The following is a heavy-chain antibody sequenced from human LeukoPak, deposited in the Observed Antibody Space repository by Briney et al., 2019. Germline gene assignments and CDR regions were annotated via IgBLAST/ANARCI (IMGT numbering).Heavy chain of an antibody. Sequence: ASVKVSYKASGGTFSSYAISWVRQAPGQGLEWMGGIIPIFGTANYAQKFQGRVTITADESTSTAYMELSSLRSEDTAVYYCAREEYCSGGSCSTFDYWGQGTLVTVSS. D-gene: IGHD2-15*01. CDR1: GGTFSSYA. CDR3: AREEYCSGGSCSTFDY. V-gene: IGHV1-69*13. CDR2: IIPIFGTA. J-gene: IGHJ4*02.